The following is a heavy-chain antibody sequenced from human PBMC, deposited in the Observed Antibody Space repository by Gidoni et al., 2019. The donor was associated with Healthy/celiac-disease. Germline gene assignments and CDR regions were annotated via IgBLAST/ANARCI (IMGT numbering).Heavy chain of an antibody. Sequence: EVRLLESGGGLVQPGGSLRLSCAASGFTFSSYAMSWVRQAPGKGLEWVSGISGSSDSTYYADSVKGRFTISRDNSKNTVYLQMNSLRAEDTAVYYCAKDLDGYDILTGYFLHYFDYWGQGTLVTVSS. CDR1: GFTFSSYA. CDR3: AKDLDGYDILTGYFLHYFDY. J-gene: IGHJ4*02. V-gene: IGHV3-23*01. CDR2: ISGSSDST. D-gene: IGHD3-9*01.